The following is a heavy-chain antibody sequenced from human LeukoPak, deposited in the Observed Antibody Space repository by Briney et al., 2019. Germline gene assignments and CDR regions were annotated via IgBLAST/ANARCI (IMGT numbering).Heavy chain of an antibody. V-gene: IGHV4-59*01. CDR2: IYYSGRT. D-gene: IGHD6-19*01. Sequence: SETLSLTCTVSGGSISSYYWSWLRQPPGKGLEWIGYIYYSGRTNYNPSLKSRVTISVDTSKNQFSLKLSSVTAADTAVYYCARVPSYYSSGWSDYYYYMDVWGKGTTVTVSS. CDR1: GGSISSYY. J-gene: IGHJ6*03. CDR3: ARVPSYYSSGWSDYYYYMDV.